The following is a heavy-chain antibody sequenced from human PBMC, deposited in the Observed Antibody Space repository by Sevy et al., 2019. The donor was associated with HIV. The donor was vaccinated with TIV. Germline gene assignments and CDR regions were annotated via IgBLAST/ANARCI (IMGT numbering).Heavy chain of an antibody. CDR1: GFTFSSYW. D-gene: IGHD1-26*01. CDR2: IKQDGSEK. V-gene: IGHV3-7*01. CDR3: ARVPRESGVVGATGRWFDA. Sequence: GGSLRLSCAASGFTFSSYWMSWVRQAPGKGLEWVANIKQDGSEKYYVDSVKGRFTISRDNAKNSLYLQMNSLRAEDTAVYYCARVPRESGVVGATGRWFDAWGQGTLVTVSS. J-gene: IGHJ5*02.